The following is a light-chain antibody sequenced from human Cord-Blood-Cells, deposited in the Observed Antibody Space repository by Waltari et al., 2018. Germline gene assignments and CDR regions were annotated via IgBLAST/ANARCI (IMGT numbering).Light chain of an antibody. V-gene: IGLV2-14*03. CDR1: SSDVGGYNY. CDR3: SSYTSSSTWV. Sequence: QSALTQPASVSGSPGQSITIPCTGTSSDVGGYNYVSWYQQHPGKAPKLMIYDVSNRPSGVSNRFSGYKSGNTAALTISGLQAEDEADYYCSSYTSSSTWVFGGGTKLTVL. J-gene: IGLJ3*02. CDR2: DVS.